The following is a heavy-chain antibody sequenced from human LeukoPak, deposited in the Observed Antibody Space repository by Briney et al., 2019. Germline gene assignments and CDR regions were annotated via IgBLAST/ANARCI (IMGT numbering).Heavy chain of an antibody. J-gene: IGHJ4*02. CDR1: GGTFSSYA. D-gene: IGHD3-3*01. Sequence: ASVKVSCKASGGTFSSYAISWVRQAPGQGLEWMGWINPDSGGTNYAQKFQGRVTMTRDTSTSTAYMELSRLRSDDTAVYYCARDSFPSSGYYNPNYCFDYWGQGILVTVSS. CDR2: INPDSGGT. V-gene: IGHV1-2*02. CDR3: ARDSFPSSGYYNPNYCFDY.